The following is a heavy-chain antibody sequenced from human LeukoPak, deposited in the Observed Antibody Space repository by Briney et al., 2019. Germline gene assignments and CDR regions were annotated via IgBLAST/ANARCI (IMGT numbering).Heavy chain of an antibody. D-gene: IGHD2-15*01. J-gene: IGHJ4*02. V-gene: IGHV3-23*01. CDR1: GFTFSSSA. CDR2: ISNNGGYT. Sequence: GGSLRLSCAASGFTFSSSAMSWVRQAPGKGLEWVSAISNNGGYTYYADSVQGRFTISRDISKSTLCLQMNSLRAEDTAVYYCAKQLGYCSDGSCYFPYWGQGTLVTVSS. CDR3: AKQLGYCSDGSCYFPY.